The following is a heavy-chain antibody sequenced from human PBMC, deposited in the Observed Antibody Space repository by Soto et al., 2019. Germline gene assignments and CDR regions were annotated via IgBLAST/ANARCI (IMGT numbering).Heavy chain of an antibody. CDR1: GGSISSGGYY. Sequence: SETLSLTCTVSGGSISSGGYYWSWIRQHPGKGLEWIGYIYYSGSTYYNPSLKSRVTISVDTSKNQFSLKLSSVTAADTAVYYCARDVLRLRYFDYWGQGTLVTVSS. CDR2: IYYSGST. J-gene: IGHJ4*02. CDR3: ARDVLRLRYFDY. D-gene: IGHD3-3*01. V-gene: IGHV4-31*03.